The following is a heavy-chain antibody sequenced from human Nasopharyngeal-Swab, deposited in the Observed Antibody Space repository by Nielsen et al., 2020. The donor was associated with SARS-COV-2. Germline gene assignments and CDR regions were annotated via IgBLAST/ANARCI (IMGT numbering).Heavy chain of an antibody. V-gene: IGHV3-21*01. CDR3: ARIAGRGSIYYYYMDV. J-gene: IGHJ6*03. CDR1: GFTFSSYS. D-gene: IGHD1-26*01. CDR2: ISGSGSYV. Sequence: GGSLRLSCAGSGFTFSSYSMIWVRQVPGEGLEWVSSISGSGSYVYYADSVKGRSTISKDSAKNSLYLQMNSLRAEDTAVYFCARIAGRGSIYYYYMDVWGTGTTVTVSS.